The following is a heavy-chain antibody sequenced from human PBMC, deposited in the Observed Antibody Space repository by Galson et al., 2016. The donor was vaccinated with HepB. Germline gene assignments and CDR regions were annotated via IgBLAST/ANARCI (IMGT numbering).Heavy chain of an antibody. J-gene: IGHJ6*02. D-gene: IGHD3-10*01. V-gene: IGHV3-53*01. CDR2: IYRDGST. Sequence: SLRLSCAASGFNVSKNYMSWVRQAPGKGLEWASVIYRDGSTHYADSVKGRFIISRDSSKNTLYLQMNSLRGEDTAVYFCARDLVVRGTLDVWGQGSTVTVS. CDR1: GFNVSKNY. CDR3: ARDLVVRGTLDV.